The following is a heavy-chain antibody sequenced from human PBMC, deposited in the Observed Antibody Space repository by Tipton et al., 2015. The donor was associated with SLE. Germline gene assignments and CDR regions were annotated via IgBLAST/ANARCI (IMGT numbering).Heavy chain of an antibody. CDR2: ITHTGSI. CDR1: GGSSSDFS. V-gene: IGHV4-34*10. CDR3: ARTPLEWLVYFDY. D-gene: IGHD3-3*01. J-gene: IGHJ4*02. Sequence: TLSLTCAVYGGSSSDFSWSWIRQFPGKGLEWIGEITHTGSINYNPSLKSRVTMSVAPSRKQFSLKLTSVTAADTAVYYCARTPLEWLVYFDYWGQGTLVTVSS.